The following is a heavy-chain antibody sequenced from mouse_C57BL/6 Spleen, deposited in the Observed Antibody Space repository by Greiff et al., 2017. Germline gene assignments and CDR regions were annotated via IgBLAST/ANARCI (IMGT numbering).Heavy chain of an antibody. J-gene: IGHJ4*01. V-gene: IGHV1-55*01. CDR3: ARGDLYGGYWSSMDY. CDR1: GYTFTSYW. CDR2: IYPGSGST. D-gene: IGHD2-3*01. Sequence: QVQLQQPGAELVKPGASVKMSCKASGYTFTSYWITWVKQRPGQGLEWIGDIYPGSGSTNYTEKFKSKATLTVDTSSSPAYMQLSSLTSEDSAIYYCARGDLYGGYWSSMDYWGQGTSVTVSS.